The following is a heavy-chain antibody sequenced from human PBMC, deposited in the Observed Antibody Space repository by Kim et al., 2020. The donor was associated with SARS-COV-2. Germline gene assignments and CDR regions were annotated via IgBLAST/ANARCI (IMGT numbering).Heavy chain of an antibody. CDR3: ARSTYEWIQFDY. CDR1: GGSISSYY. J-gene: IGHJ4*02. Sequence: SETLSLTCTVSGGSISSYYWSWIRQPPGKGLEWIGYIYYSGSTNYNPSLKSRVTISVDTSKNQFSLKLSSVTAADTAVYYCARSTYEWIQFDYWGQGTLVTVSS. D-gene: IGHD2-2*03. V-gene: IGHV4-59*01. CDR2: IYYSGST.